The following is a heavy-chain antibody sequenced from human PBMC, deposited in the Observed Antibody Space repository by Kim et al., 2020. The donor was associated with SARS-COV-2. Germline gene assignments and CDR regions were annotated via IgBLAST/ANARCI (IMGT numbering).Heavy chain of an antibody. J-gene: IGHJ6*02. D-gene: IGHD3-10*01. CDR3: AKDRGSGNYDGMDV. Sequence: GGSLRLSCAASGFTFSSHGMDWVRQAPGKGLEWVAVIWYDGSNKFYADSVKGRFTISRDNSKNTVYLQMNSLRAEDTAVYYCAKDRGSGNYDGMDVWGQGTTVTVSS. CDR2: IWYDGSNK. CDR1: GFTFSSHG. V-gene: IGHV3-33*06.